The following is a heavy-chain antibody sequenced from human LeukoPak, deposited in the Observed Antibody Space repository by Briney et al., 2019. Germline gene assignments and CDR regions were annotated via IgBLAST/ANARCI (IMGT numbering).Heavy chain of an antibody. J-gene: IGHJ6*04. D-gene: IGHD3-10*01. CDR3: ARASGSYGSGSYYYSGMDV. CDR2: IFRSGST. Sequence: SETLFLTCAVSGYSIGSGFYWGWIRQPPGKGLEWIGSIFRSGSTYYDPSLKSRVTISVDTSKNQFSLKLSSLTAADTALYYCARASGSYGSGSYYYSGMDVWGKGTTVTVSS. V-gene: IGHV4-38-2*01. CDR1: GYSIGSGFY.